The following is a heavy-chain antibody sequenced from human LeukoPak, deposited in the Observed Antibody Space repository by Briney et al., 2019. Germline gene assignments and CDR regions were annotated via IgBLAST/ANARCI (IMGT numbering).Heavy chain of an antibody. D-gene: IGHD3-16*01. Sequence: SASLSLTCTLAAGSVGSSSYYWGWIRPPPGKGLEWIGSIYYSGSTYYNPSLKSRVTISVDTSKNQFSLKLSSVTAADTAVYYCARLQLFDVITSSGQGTLVTASS. J-gene: IGHJ5*02. CDR3: ARLQLFDVITS. V-gene: IGHV4-39*01. CDR1: AGSVGSSSYY. CDR2: IYYSGST.